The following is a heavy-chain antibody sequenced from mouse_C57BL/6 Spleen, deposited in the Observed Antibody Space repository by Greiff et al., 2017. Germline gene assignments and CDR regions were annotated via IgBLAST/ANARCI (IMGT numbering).Heavy chain of an antibody. Sequence: QVQLKESGAELARPGASVKLSCKASGYTFTSYGISWVKQRTGQGLEWIGEIYPRSGNTYYNAKFKGKATLTADKSSSTAYMELRRLTSADSAVYFCTRYDYGLDYWGQGTTLTVSS. CDR3: TRYDYGLDY. CDR2: IYPRSGNT. CDR1: GYTFTSYG. J-gene: IGHJ2*01. D-gene: IGHD2-4*01. V-gene: IGHV1-81*01.